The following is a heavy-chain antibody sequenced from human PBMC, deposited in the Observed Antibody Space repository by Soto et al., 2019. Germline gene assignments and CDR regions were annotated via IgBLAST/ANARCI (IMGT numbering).Heavy chain of an antibody. CDR1: GFTFSSYA. V-gene: IGHV3-23*01. CDR3: AKGISSGWYRGHFDY. Sequence: GGSLRLSCAASGFTFSSYAMSWVRQAPGKGLEWVSAISGSGGSTYYADSVKGRFTISRDNSKNTLYLQMNSLRAEDTAVYYCAKGISSGWYRGHFDYWGQGTLVTVSS. D-gene: IGHD6-19*01. J-gene: IGHJ4*02. CDR2: ISGSGGST.